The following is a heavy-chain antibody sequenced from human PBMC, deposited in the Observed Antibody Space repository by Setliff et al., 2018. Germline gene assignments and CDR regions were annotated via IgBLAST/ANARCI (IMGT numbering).Heavy chain of an antibody. CDR2: IFLTGST. D-gene: IGHD3-3*01. Sequence: TLSLTCIVSGESIDSVATGNHYWNWIRQPVGKGLEWIGRIFLTGSTDYNPSLKSRVTISLDTSKNQFSLSLTSVTAEDTAVYYCARMSGFQYIDVWDKGTTVTVSS. V-gene: IGHV4-61*02. CDR1: GESIDSVATGNHY. CDR3: ARMSGFQYIDV. J-gene: IGHJ6*03.